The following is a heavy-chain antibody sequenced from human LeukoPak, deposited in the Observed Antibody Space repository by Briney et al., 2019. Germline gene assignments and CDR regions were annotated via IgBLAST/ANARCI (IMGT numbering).Heavy chain of an antibody. V-gene: IGHV4-34*01. J-gene: IGHJ4*02. CDR2: INHSGST. D-gene: IGHD2-2*01. CDR1: GGSFSGYY. CDR3: ARGLRGVVVVPAAMGKGFDY. Sequence: SETLSLTCAVYGGSFSGYYWSWIRQPPGKGLEWIEEINHSGSTNYNPSLKSRVTISVDTSKNKFSLKLSSVTAADTAVYYCARGLRGVVVVPAAMGKGFDYWGQGTLVTVSS.